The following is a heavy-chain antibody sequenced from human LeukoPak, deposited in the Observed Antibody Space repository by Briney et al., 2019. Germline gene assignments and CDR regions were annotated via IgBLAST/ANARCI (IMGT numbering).Heavy chain of an antibody. V-gene: IGHV4-34*01. Sequence: SETLSLTCAVYGGSFSGYYWSWIRQPPGKGLEWIGEINHSGSTNYNPSLKSRVTISVDTSKNQFSLKLSSVTAADTAVYYCARGMVVPAAKNWFDPWGQGTLVTVSP. J-gene: IGHJ5*02. CDR3: ARGMVVPAAKNWFDP. CDR1: GGSFSGYY. CDR2: INHSGST. D-gene: IGHD2-2*01.